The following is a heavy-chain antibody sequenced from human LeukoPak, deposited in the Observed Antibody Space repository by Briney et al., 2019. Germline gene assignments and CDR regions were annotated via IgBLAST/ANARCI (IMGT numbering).Heavy chain of an antibody. Sequence: PGGSLRLSCAASGFTFSSYAMSWVRQAPGKGLEWVSAISGSGGSTYYADSVKGRFTISRDNSKNTLYLQMNSLRAEDTAVYYCAKRHLYYDFWSGFTYYFDYRGQGTLVTVSS. J-gene: IGHJ4*02. CDR2: ISGSGGST. CDR1: GFTFSSYA. V-gene: IGHV3-23*01. CDR3: AKRHLYYDFWSGFTYYFDY. D-gene: IGHD3-3*01.